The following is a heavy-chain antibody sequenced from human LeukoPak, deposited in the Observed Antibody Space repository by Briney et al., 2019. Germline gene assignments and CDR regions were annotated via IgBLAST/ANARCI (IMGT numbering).Heavy chain of an antibody. Sequence: ASVKVSCKASGYTFTSYYMHWVRQAPGHGLEWMGWINPKSGDTNYAQKFQGRVTMTRDTSISTAYMELSRLRSDDTAVYYCARSDGFSGYSSLGDSWGQGTLVTVSS. CDR2: INPKSGDT. CDR3: ARSDGFSGYSSLGDS. CDR1: GYTFTSYY. D-gene: IGHD3-22*01. J-gene: IGHJ5*01. V-gene: IGHV1-2*02.